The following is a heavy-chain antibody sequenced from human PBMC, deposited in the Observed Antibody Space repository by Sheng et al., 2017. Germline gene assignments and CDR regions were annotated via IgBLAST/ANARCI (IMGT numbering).Heavy chain of an antibody. CDR2: ISGSAGSS. D-gene: IGHD6-19*01. Sequence: EVQLVESGGGLVQPGGSLRLSCAASGFTFSSYAMSWVRQAPGKGLEWVSVISGSAGSSYYADSVKGRFTISRDNSKNTLYLQMNSLRAEDTAVYYCARGITVATFMVGWRWGQGTSVTVSS. CDR1: GFTFSSYA. J-gene: IGHJ4*02. V-gene: IGHV3-23*04. CDR3: ARGITVATFMVGWR.